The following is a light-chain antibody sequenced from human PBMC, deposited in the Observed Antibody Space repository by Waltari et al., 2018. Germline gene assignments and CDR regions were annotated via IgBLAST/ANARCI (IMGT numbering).Light chain of an antibody. CDR1: LLPQQF. J-gene: IGLJ2*01. CDR2: KDT. Sequence: SYELTQPPSVSVSPGQTATITCPGALLPQQFAYWYQQRPGQAPVLLIYKDTETASGIPERFSGSTSGTTVTLTIAGVQAEDEADYFCQSVDVTALPFGGGTRLTVL. CDR3: QSVDVTALP. V-gene: IGLV3-25*03.